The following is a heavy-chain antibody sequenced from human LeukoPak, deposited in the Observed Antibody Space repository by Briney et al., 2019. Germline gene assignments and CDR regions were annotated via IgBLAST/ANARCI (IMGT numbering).Heavy chain of an antibody. J-gene: IGHJ4*02. CDR2: IKGDESDR. V-gene: IGHV3-7*01. CDR3: PRLYVDPMTTTSYYFDS. D-gene: IGHD4-17*01. Sequence: GGSLRLSCEASGFTFSDYWMIWVRQAPGKGLEWVADIKGDESDRFCVDSARGRFSISRDNAKNSLYLHMNSLRVEDTALYYCPRLYVDPMTTTSYYFDSWGQGTLVTVSS. CDR1: GFTFSDYW.